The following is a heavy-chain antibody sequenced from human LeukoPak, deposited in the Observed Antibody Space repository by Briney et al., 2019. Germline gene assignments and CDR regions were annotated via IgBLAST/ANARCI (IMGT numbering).Heavy chain of an antibody. CDR1: GFTVSSNY. CDR2: IWYGGSNK. D-gene: IGHD1-7*01. V-gene: IGHV3-33*08. Sequence: GGSLRLSCAASGFTVSSNYMSWVRQAPGKGLEWVAVIWYGGSNKYYADSVKGRFTISRDNSKNTLYLQMNSLRAEDTAVYYCARNYNWNSGFDYWGQGTLVTVSS. CDR3: ARNYNWNSGFDY. J-gene: IGHJ4*02.